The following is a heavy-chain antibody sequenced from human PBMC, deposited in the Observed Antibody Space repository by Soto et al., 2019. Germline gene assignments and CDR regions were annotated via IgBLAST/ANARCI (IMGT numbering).Heavy chain of an antibody. Sequence: QVQLVQSGAEVKKPGASVKVSCKVSGYSFITYGVSWVRQAPGQGLDWMGWISTYNGNTKYAERLQGRVTMTTDTTTSTAYMELRSLRSDDTAVYYCARGPTDYHDNSGNSFLDYWGQGTLVTVSS. D-gene: IGHD3-22*01. J-gene: IGHJ4*02. CDR1: GYSFITYG. V-gene: IGHV1-18*01. CDR3: ARGPTDYHDNSGNSFLDY. CDR2: ISTYNGNT.